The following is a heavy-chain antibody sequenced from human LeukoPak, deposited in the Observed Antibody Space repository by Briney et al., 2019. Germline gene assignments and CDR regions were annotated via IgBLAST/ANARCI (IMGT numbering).Heavy chain of an antibody. V-gene: IGHV3-30-3*01. CDR2: VSHNGPDK. CDR1: GFTFSSYT. Sequence: PGRSLRLSCAASGFTFSSYTMHWVRQAPGKGLEWVAVVSHNGPDKYYADSVKGRFTISRDNSKSTLYLQMSSLRADDTALYYCARDDYWGQGTLVTVSS. J-gene: IGHJ4*02. CDR3: ARDDY.